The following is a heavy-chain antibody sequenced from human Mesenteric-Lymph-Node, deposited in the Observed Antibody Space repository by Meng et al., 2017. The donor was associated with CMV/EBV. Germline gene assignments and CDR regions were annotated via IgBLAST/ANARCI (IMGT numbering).Heavy chain of an antibody. CDR3: ARGCGYSYGCAFDI. Sequence: GESLKISCAASGFTFSSHAMHWVRQAPGKGLEWVAVISYDGSNEYYADSVKGRFTISRDNSKNTLYLQMNSLRAEDTAVYYCARGCGYSYGCAFDIWGQGTTVTVSS. CDR2: ISYDGSNE. D-gene: IGHD5-18*01. CDR1: GFTFSSHA. V-gene: IGHV3-30-3*01. J-gene: IGHJ3*02.